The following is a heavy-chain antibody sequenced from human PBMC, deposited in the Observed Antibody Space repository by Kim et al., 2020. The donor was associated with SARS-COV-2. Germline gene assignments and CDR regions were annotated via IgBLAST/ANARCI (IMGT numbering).Heavy chain of an antibody. CDR3: ASGSPRITMVRGVYDDAFDI. J-gene: IGHJ3*02. CDR1: GFTFSSYA. V-gene: IGHV3-23*01. D-gene: IGHD3-10*01. CDR2: ISGSGGST. Sequence: GGSLRLSCAASGFTFSSYAMSWVRQAPGKGLEWVSAISGSGGSTYYADSVKGRFTISRDNSKNTLYLQMNSLRAEDTAVYYCASGSPRITMVRGVYDDAFDIWGQGTMVTVSS.